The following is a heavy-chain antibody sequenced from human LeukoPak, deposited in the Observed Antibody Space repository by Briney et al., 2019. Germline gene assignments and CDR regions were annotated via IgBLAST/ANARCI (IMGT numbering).Heavy chain of an antibody. CDR3: ARDSGTTGEVKFDP. CDR2: INHSGST. J-gene: IGHJ5*02. V-gene: IGHV4-34*01. Sequence: SETLSLTCAVYGGSFSGYYWSWIRQPPGKGLEWIGEINHSGSTNYNPSLKSRVTISVDTSKNQFSLKLSSVIAAATAVYYCARDSGTTGEVKFDPWGQGTLVTVSS. D-gene: IGHD3-10*01. CDR1: GGSFSGYY.